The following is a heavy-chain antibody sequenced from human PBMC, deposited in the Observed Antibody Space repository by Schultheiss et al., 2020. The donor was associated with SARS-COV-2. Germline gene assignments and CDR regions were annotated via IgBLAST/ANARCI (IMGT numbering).Heavy chain of an antibody. Sequence: GGSLRLSCAASGFTFDNYGMHWVRQAPGKGLEWVSVIWFDGSSEFYTDSVRGRFSISRDNSQNTLYLQMNSLRVEDTAIYYCSKDFETSSIAYRPISYAMDVWGQGTTVTVSS. V-gene: IGHV3-33*03. D-gene: IGHD6-6*01. CDR2: IWFDGSSE. CDR3: SKDFETSSIAYRPISYAMDV. J-gene: IGHJ6*02. CDR1: GFTFDNYG.